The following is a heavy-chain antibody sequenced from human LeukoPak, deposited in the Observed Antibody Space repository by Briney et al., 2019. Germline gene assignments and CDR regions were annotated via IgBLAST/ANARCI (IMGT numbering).Heavy chain of an antibody. CDR1: GFTFSTYW. CDR3: ARGHYGNPNFDY. D-gene: IGHD4-11*01. V-gene: IGHV3-74*01. J-gene: IGHJ4*02. CDR2: IKSDGSDT. Sequence: GGSLRLSCAASGFTFSTYWMHWVRQAPGEGLVWVSRIKSDGSDTSYADSVKGRFTISRDNAKNTLYLQMNSLRAEDTAVYYCARGHYGNPNFDYWGQGTLVTVSS.